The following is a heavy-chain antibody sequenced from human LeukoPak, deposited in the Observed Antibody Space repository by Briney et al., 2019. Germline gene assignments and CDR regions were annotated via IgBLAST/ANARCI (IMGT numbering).Heavy chain of an antibody. D-gene: IGHD4-23*01. Sequence: SETLSLTCTVSGVSISTYYWSWIRQHPGKGLEWIGYISDVGSNDYNPSLKGRVTISRDTSKNQFSLRLSSVTAADTAVYYCARLSSGVVTPGAFDYWGQGTLVTVSS. CDR2: ISDVGSN. J-gene: IGHJ4*02. CDR1: GVSISTYY. V-gene: IGHV4-59*08. CDR3: ARLSSGVVTPGAFDY.